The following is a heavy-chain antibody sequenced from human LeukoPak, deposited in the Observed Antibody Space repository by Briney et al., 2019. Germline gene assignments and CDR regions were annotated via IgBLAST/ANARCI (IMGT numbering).Heavy chain of an antibody. D-gene: IGHD1-14*01. Sequence: GGSLRLSCAASGFSFSSYAMSWVRQAPGKGLEWVSAISGSGGSTYYADSVKGRFTISRDNSKNTLYLQMNSLRAEDTAVYYCAKGGTAPRRYYYYMDVWGKGTTVTVSS. CDR1: GFSFSSYA. CDR2: ISGSGGST. CDR3: AKGGTAPRRYYYYMDV. V-gene: IGHV3-23*01. J-gene: IGHJ6*03.